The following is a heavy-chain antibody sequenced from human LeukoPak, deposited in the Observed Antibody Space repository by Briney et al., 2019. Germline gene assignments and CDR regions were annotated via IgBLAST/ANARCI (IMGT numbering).Heavy chain of an antibody. CDR1: GFTVSSNY. V-gene: IGHV3-53*01. CDR3: ARDSDCGSTSCYTHYYYGMDV. J-gene: IGHJ6*02. D-gene: IGHD2-2*02. Sequence: GGSLRLSCAASGFTVSSNYMSWVRQAPGKGLEWVSVIYSGGSTYYADSVKGRFTISRDNSKNTLYLQMNSLRAEDTAVYYCARDSDCGSTSCYTHYYYGMDVWGQGTTVTVSS. CDR2: IYSGGST.